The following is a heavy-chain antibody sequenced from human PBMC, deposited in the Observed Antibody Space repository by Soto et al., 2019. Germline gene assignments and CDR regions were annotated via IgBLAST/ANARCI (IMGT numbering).Heavy chain of an antibody. CDR1: GYSFTSYW. V-gene: IGHV5-10-1*01. J-gene: IGHJ4*02. Sequence: GESLKISCKGSGYSFTSYWISWGRQMPGKGLEWMGRIDPSDSYTNYSPSFQGHVTISADKSFSTAYLQWSSLKASDPAMYYCARHEVEVTFDFWRGYYWGQGTLVTVSS. CDR2: IDPSDSYT. CDR3: ARHEVEVTFDFWRGYY. D-gene: IGHD3-3*01.